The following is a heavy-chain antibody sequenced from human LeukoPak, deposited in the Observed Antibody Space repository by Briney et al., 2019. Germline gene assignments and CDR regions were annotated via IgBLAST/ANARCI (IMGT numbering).Heavy chain of an antibody. J-gene: IGHJ6*03. CDR2: ISYDGSNK. V-gene: IGHV3-30*04. CDR1: GFTFRTYA. D-gene: IGHD1-26*01. Sequence: LSGGSLRLSCVASGFTFRTYAMSWVRQAPGKGLEWVAVISYDGSNKYYADSVKGRFTISRDNSKNTLYLQMNSLRAEDTAVYYCARDADSGSYLWYYYYYMDVWGKGTTVTVSS. CDR3: ARDADSGSYLWYYYYYMDV.